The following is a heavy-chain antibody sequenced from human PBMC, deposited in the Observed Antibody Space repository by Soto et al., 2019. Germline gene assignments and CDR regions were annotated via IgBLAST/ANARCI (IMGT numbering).Heavy chain of an antibody. CDR3: AGYPKDSSSWEFNY. D-gene: IGHD6-13*01. V-gene: IGHV3-30-3*01. J-gene: IGHJ4*02. CDR2: ISYDGSNK. CDR1: GFTFSSYA. Sequence: GGSLRLSCAASGFTFSSYAMHWVRQAPGKGLEWVAVISYDGSNKYYADSVKGRFTISRDNSKNTLYLQMNSLRAEDTAVYYCAGYPKDSSSWEFNYWGQGTLVTVSS.